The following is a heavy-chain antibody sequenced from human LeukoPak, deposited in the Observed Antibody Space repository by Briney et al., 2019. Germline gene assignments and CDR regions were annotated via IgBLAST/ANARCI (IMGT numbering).Heavy chain of an antibody. CDR2: ISSSSSYI. J-gene: IGHJ4*02. CDR3: AREGPLDY. Sequence: GGSLRLSCAASGFIFSGSSMNWVRQAPGKGLEWVSSISSSSSYIYYADSVKGRFTISRDNAKNSLYLQMNSLRAEDTAVYYCAREGPLDYWGQGTLVTVSS. V-gene: IGHV3-21*01. CDR1: GFIFSGSS.